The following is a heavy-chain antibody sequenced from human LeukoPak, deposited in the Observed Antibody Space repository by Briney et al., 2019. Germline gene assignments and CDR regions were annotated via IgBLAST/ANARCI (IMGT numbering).Heavy chain of an antibody. Sequence: GRSLRLSCAASGFTSSSYVIHWVRQAPGKGLEWVSVIYSGGSTYYADSVKGRFTISRDNSKNTLYLQMNSLRAEDTAVYYCASSDTAMVRGGMDVWGQGTTVTVSS. D-gene: IGHD5-18*01. V-gene: IGHV3-66*01. J-gene: IGHJ6*02. CDR2: IYSGGST. CDR3: ASSDTAMVRGGMDV. CDR1: GFTSSSYV.